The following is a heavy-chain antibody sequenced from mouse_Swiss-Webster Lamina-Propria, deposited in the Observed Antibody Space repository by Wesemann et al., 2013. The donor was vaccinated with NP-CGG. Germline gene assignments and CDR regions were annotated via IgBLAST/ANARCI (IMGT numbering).Heavy chain of an antibody. J-gene: IGHJ3*01. CDR1: GYTFTSYY. Sequence: GAELVKPGASVKLSCKASGYTFTSYYMYWVKQRPGQGLEWIGEINPSNGGTNFNEKFKSKATLTVDKSSSTAYMELRSLTSEDTAVYYCARWHGNYVEKAWFAYWGQGTLVTVSA. V-gene: IGHV1-53*01. D-gene: IGHD2-1*01. CDR2: INPSNGGT. CDR3: ARWHGNYVEKAWFAY.